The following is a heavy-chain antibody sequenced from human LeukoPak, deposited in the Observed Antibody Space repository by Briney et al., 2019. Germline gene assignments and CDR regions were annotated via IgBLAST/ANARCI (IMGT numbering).Heavy chain of an antibody. J-gene: IGHJ4*02. CDR3: ARGGNYGDYDGYFDY. D-gene: IGHD4-17*01. Sequence: SETLSLTCTVSGGSISSYYWSWIRQPPGKGLEWIGYVYYSGSTNYNPSLKSRVTISVDTSKNQFSLKLSSVTSADTAVYYCARGGNYGDYDGYFDYWGQGTLVTVSS. V-gene: IGHV4-59*01. CDR2: VYYSGST. CDR1: GGSISSYY.